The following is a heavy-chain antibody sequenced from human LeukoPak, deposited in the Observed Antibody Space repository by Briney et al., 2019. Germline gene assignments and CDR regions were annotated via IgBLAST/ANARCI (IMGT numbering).Heavy chain of an antibody. CDR2: INPNSGGT. D-gene: IGHD6-13*01. Sequence: ASVNVSCKASGYTFTGYYMHWVRQAPGQGLEWMGWINPNSGGTNSAQQFQGRVTMTRDTSISTAYMELTRLKSDDTAVYYCVRYAAATGTDGGDYWGQGTLVTVSS. V-gene: IGHV1-2*02. CDR3: VRYAAATGTDGGDY. CDR1: GYTFTGYY. J-gene: IGHJ4*02.